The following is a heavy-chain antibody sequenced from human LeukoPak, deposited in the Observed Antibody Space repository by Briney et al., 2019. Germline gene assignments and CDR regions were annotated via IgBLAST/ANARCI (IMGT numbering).Heavy chain of an antibody. Sequence: GRSLRLSCAVSGFTFSDYYMSWVRQAPGKGLEWVSYISSSGSMLHYADSVEGRFTISRDNAKNSLYLQMSSLRVEDTAVYYCTRRPYSSSWYYFDYWGQGTLVTVSS. CDR3: TRRPYSSSWYYFDY. J-gene: IGHJ4*02. CDR2: ISSSGSML. CDR1: GFTFSDYY. V-gene: IGHV3-11*04. D-gene: IGHD6-13*01.